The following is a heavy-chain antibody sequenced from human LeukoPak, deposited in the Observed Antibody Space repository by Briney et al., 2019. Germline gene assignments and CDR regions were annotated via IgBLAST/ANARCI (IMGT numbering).Heavy chain of an antibody. Sequence: GGSLTLSCAASGFTYSHYGMHWVRQVPGKGLEWLAVIWSDGTEKYYGDAVKGRFTISRDNSMKTLYLQMNSLRGDDTAVYYCAKDAQRGFDYSNSLESWGQGTLVTVSS. CDR1: GFTYSHYG. CDR2: IWSDGTEK. CDR3: AKDAQRGFDYSNSLES. V-gene: IGHV3-33*06. D-gene: IGHD4-11*01. J-gene: IGHJ5*01.